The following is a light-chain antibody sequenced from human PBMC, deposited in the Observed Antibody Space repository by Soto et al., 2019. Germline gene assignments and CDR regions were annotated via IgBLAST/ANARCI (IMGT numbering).Light chain of an antibody. J-gene: IGKJ5*01. Sequence: DVVMTQTPLSLSVAPGQPASISCKSSQSLLHITGETFLFWYLQKPGQSPQLLIYEVSTRVSGVPDRFSGSVSGTDFTLEISRVETDDVGIYYCMQSTQLPPTFGQGTRLEIK. CDR2: EVS. CDR3: MQSTQLPPT. V-gene: IGKV2D-29*02. CDR1: QSLLHITGETF.